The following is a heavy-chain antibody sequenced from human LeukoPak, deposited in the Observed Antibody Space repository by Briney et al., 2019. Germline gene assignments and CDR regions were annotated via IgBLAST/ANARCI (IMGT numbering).Heavy chain of an antibody. Sequence: ASVKVSCKASGYTFTSYGINWVRQATGQGLEWMGWMDPNSGNTGYAQTFQGRVTMTRNTSISTAYMELSSLKSEDTAVYYCARGLNSGWFDFDSWGQGTLVTVSS. CDR2: MDPNSGNT. CDR1: GYTFTSYG. CDR3: ARGLNSGWFDFDS. J-gene: IGHJ4*02. V-gene: IGHV1-8*01. D-gene: IGHD6-19*01.